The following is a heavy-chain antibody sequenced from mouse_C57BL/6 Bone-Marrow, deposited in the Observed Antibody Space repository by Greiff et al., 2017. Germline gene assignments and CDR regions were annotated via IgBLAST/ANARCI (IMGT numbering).Heavy chain of an antibody. CDR1: GYTFTDYY. CDR3: ANLLLQSGFAY. CDR2: INPNNGGT. J-gene: IGHJ3*01. V-gene: IGHV1-26*01. Sequence: EVQLQQSGPELVKPGASVKISCKASGYTFTDYYMNWVKQSHGKSLEWIGDINPNNGGTSYNQKFKGKATLTVDKSSSTAYMELRSLTSEDSAVYYCANLLLQSGFAYWGQGTLVTVSA. D-gene: IGHD1-1*01.